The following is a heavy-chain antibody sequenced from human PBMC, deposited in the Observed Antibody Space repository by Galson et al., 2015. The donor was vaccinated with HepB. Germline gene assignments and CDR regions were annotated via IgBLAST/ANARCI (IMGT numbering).Heavy chain of an antibody. Sequence: QSGAEVKKPGASVKVSCKASGYTFTSYGISWVRQAPGQGLEWMGWISAYNGNTNYAQKLQGRVTMTTDTSTSTAYMELRSLRSDDTAVYYCARGGWDIVAPNRHPYYYGMDVWGQGTTVTVSS. CDR3: ARGGWDIVAPNRHPYYYGMDV. V-gene: IGHV1-18*04. CDR2: ISAYNGNT. J-gene: IGHJ6*02. D-gene: IGHD5-12*01. CDR1: GYTFTSYG.